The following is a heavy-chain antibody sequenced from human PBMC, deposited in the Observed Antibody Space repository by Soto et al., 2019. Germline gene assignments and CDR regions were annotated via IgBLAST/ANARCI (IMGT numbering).Heavy chain of an antibody. J-gene: IGHJ2*01. V-gene: IGHV5-51*03. CDR1: GYTFTDHW. Sequence: EVQLGQSGAEVKKPGESLKISCEGSGYTFTDHWIAWVRQMPGKGLEWMGMIHPGDSDIRYSPSFQGQITISADKSISTAYLQWSSLEASGTAMYYCASHGLGVREVHYWSFDLWGRGTLVTVSS. D-gene: IGHD3-10*01. CDR3: ASHGLGVREVHYWSFDL. CDR2: IHPGDSDI.